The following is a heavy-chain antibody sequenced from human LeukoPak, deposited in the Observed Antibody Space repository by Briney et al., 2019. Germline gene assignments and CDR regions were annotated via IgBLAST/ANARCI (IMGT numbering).Heavy chain of an antibody. D-gene: IGHD6-19*01. V-gene: IGHV3-73*01. Sequence: PGGSLRLSCAAPAFTLSDFTIHWVRQASGKGLEWVARIRSKANNYATEYGASVKGRFTISRDDAKNTAYLQMNSLKTEDTAIYYCSAGPSGWTEFFRHWGPGTLVTVSS. CDR1: AFTLSDFT. CDR2: IRSKANNYAT. CDR3: SAGPSGWTEFFRH. J-gene: IGHJ1*01.